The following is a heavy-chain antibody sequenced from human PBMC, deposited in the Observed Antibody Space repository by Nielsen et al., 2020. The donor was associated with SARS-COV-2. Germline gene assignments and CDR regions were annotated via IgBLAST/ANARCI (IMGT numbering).Heavy chain of an antibody. CDR3: AKGRHNYHLLTDSCDS. D-gene: IGHD3-9*01. CDR1: GFTFRTFD. J-gene: IGHJ4*02. Sequence: GESLKISCAASGFTFRTFDMHWVRQAPGKGLEWVALISPDGSNKYHLESLEGRFAISRDNSKNTLYLQMNSLRLEDTAVYYCAKGRHNYHLLTDSCDSWGQGALVTVSS. CDR2: ISPDGSNK. V-gene: IGHV3-30*02.